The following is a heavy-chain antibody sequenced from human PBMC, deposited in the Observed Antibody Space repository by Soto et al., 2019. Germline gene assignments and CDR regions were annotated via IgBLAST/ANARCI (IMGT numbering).Heavy chain of an antibody. CDR1: GFTFSNAW. CDR3: TTDPGIAVAGTRDY. V-gene: IGHV3-15*07. D-gene: IGHD6-19*01. Sequence: GGSLRLSCAASGFTFSNAWMNWVRQAPGKGLEWVGRIKSKTDGGTTDYAAPVKGRFTISRDDSKNTLYLQMNSLKTEDTAVYYCTTDPGIAVAGTRDYWGQGILVTVSS. CDR2: IKSKTDGGTT. J-gene: IGHJ4*02.